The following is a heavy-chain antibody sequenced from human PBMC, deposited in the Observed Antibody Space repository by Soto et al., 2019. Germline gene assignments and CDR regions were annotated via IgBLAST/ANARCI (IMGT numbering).Heavy chain of an antibody. CDR2: ISGSGGST. CDR3: AQLGRAADGSCWFDH. D-gene: IGHD6-13*01. J-gene: IGHJ5*02. V-gene: IGHV3-23*01. CDR1: GFTFSSYA. Sequence: PGGSLRLSCAASGFTFSSYAMSWVRQAPGKGLEWVSAISGSGGSTYYAGSVKGRFTISRDNSKNTLYLQMNSLRSEDTAVYYFAQLGRAADGSCWFDHWGQGTLLTVSS.